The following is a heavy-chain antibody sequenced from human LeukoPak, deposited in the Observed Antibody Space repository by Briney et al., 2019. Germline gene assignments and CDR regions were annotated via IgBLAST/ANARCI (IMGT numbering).Heavy chain of an antibody. J-gene: IGHJ6*02. CDR2: INPSGGST. CDR3: AREGYGSGRRLGLDV. V-gene: IGHV1-46*01. Sequence: ASVTVSCKASGYIFINYYMHWVRQAPGQGLEWMAIINPSGGSTTYAQNFQGRVTMTRDTSTSTVYLEVSSLRSDDTAVYYCAREGYGSGRRLGLDVWGQGTTVTVSS. CDR1: GYIFINYY. D-gene: IGHD3-10*01.